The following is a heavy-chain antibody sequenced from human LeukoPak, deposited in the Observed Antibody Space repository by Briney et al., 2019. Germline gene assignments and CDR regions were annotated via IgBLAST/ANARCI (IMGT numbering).Heavy chain of an antibody. CDR3: ARVIPSLRYFDY. V-gene: IGHV4-31*03. Sequence: PSQTLSLTCTVSGGSISSGGYYWSWIRQHPGKGLEWIGYICYSGSTYYNPSLKSRVTISVDTSKNQFSLKLSSVTAADTAVYYCARVIPSLRYFDYWGQGTLVTVSS. J-gene: IGHJ4*02. D-gene: IGHD3-16*01. CDR2: ICYSGST. CDR1: GGSISSGGYY.